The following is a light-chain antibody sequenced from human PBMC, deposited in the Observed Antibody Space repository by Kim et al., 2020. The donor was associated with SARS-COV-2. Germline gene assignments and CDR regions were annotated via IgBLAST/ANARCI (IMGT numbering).Light chain of an antibody. CDR3: SSRDSSGEHLL. CDR2: DKN. J-gene: IGLJ1*01. Sequence: SSELTQDPAVSVALGQTVRITCQGDSLRKYYASWYQQKPGQAPIVVIYDKNTRPSGIPDRFAGSSSGNTASLTIAGARAEDEGDFYCSSRDSSGEHLLFGTGTKVNVL. V-gene: IGLV3-19*01. CDR1: SLRKYY.